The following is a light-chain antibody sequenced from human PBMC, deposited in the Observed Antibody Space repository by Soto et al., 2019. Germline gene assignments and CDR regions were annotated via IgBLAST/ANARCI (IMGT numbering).Light chain of an antibody. V-gene: IGLV2-23*02. Sequence: QPALTQPASVTGSPGQSITISYTGTSSDVGSYNLVSWYQQHPGKAPKLMIYEVSKRPSGVSNRFSGSKSGNTASLTISGLQAEDEADYYCCSYAAIYVFGTGTKVT. CDR3: CSYAAIYV. CDR1: SSDVGSYNL. J-gene: IGLJ1*01. CDR2: EVS.